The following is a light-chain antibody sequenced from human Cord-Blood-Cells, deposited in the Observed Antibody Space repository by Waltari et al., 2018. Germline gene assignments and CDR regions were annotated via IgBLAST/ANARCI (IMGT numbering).Light chain of an antibody. CDR1: SIAVGRYNI. J-gene: IGLJ3*02. CDR3: CSYAGSSTLV. Sequence: QSALTQPASVAGSPGPSITISSTGTSIAVGRYNIVPCYQHHPGKAPKHMIYEGSKRPSGVSNRFSGSKSGNTASLTISGLQAEDEADYYCCSYAGSSTLVFGGGTKLTVL. CDR2: EGS. V-gene: IGLV2-23*01.